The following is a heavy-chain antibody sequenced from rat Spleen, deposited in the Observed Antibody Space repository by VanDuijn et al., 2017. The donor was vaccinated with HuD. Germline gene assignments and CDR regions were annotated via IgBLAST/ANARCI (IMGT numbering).Heavy chain of an antibody. Sequence: EVQLVESGGGLVQPGRSLKLSCAASGFTFSNYYMAWVRQAPTKGLEWVASITNTGGSTYNPDSEKGRFTITRDNAKNTLYLQMNSLRSEDTATYYCARYYYYSGIYFDYWGQGVMVTVSS. V-gene: IGHV5-25*01. CDR3: ARYYYYSGIYFDY. D-gene: IGHD1-1*01. CDR1: GFTFSNYY. J-gene: IGHJ2*01. CDR2: ITNTGGST.